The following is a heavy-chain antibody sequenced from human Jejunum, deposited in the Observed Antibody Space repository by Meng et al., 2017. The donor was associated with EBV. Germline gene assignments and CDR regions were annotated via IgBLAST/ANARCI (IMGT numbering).Heavy chain of an antibody. CDR3: ARGGGRPEY. D-gene: IGHD3-16*01. CDR2: IYYSVST. J-gene: IGHJ4*02. V-gene: IGHV4-59*01. CDR1: GVSMTNFY. Sequence: VQLEESGPGLLNASETLSRSCTVSGVSMTNFYWIWFRQPPGKGLEWIGYIYYSVSTTYNPSLKSRVTISVDTSKNQSSLSLSSVTAADTAVYYCARGGGRPEYWGQGILVTVSS.